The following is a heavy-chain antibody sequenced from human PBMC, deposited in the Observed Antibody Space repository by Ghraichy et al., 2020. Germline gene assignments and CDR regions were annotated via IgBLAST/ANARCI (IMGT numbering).Heavy chain of an antibody. CDR1: AGYIRSYY. D-gene: IGHD3-22*01. CDR2: IFHTGST. V-gene: IGHV4-59*01. CDR3: ARYDSRDWFDP. Sequence: ETLSLTCTVSAGYIRSYYWSWIRQPPGKGLEWIAYIFHTGSTNYNPSLKSRVTISVDTSKSQFSLKLTSVTAADTAVYYCARYDSRDWFDPWGQGTLVTVSS. J-gene: IGHJ5*02.